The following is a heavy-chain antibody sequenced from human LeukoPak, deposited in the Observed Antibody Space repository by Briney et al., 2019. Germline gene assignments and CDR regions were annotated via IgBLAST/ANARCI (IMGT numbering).Heavy chain of an antibody. Sequence: GGSLRLSCAASGFSFSSYWINWVRQTPGKGLEWVAHMNLDGSAKYYAGSVKGRFTISRDNAKSSLYLQMNSLRAEDTAVYYCARDAGYGYWVADYWGQGTLVTVSS. J-gene: IGHJ4*02. CDR3: ARDAGYGYWVADY. CDR2: MNLDGSAK. V-gene: IGHV3-7*01. CDR1: GFSFSSYW. D-gene: IGHD5-18*01.